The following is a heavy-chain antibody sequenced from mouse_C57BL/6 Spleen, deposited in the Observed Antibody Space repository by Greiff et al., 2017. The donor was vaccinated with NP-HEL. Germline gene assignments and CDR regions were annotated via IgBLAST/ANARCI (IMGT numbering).Heavy chain of an antibody. D-gene: IGHD1-1*02. J-gene: IGHJ4*01. CDR1: GFTFTDYY. CDR3: ASGGTGAMDY. CDR2: IRNKANGYTT. Sequence: DVMLVESGGGLVQPGGSLSLSCAASGFTFTDYYMSWVRQPPGKALEWLGFIRNKANGYTTEYSASVKGRFTISRDNSQSILYLQMNALRAEDSATYYCASGGTGAMDYWGQGTSVTVSS. V-gene: IGHV7-3*01.